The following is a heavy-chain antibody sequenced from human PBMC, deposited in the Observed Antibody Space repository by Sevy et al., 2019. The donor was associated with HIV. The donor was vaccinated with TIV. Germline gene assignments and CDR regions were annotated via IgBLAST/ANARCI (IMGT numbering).Heavy chain of an antibody. CDR3: ARVRYNYGSYYFDH. Sequence: GGSLRLSCAASGFTFSDNYMSWIRQAPGMGLEWVSYISSRGSTIYYADSVKGRFTISRDNANNSLYLQMKSLGAEDTAVYYCARVRYNYGSYYFDHWGQRTLVTVSS. J-gene: IGHJ4*02. CDR1: GFTFSDNY. V-gene: IGHV3-11*01. D-gene: IGHD5-18*01. CDR2: ISSRGSTI.